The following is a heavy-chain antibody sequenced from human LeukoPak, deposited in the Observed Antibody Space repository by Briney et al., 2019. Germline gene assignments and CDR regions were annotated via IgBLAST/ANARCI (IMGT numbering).Heavy chain of an antibody. V-gene: IGHV3-7*01. Sequence: PGGSLRLSCAASGFTFSSYWMSWVRQAPGKGLEGVANIKQDGSEKYYVDSVKGRFTISRDNAKNSLYLQMNSLRAEDTAVYYCAIAVAGTAFDYWGQGTLVTVSS. D-gene: IGHD6-19*01. CDR2: IKQDGSEK. J-gene: IGHJ4*02. CDR1: GFTFSSYW. CDR3: AIAVAGTAFDY.